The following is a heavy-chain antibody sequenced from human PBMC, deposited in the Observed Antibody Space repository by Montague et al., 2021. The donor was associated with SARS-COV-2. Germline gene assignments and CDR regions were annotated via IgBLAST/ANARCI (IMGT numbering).Heavy chain of an antibody. Sequence: SETLSLTCAVYGGSFSGYYWSWIRQPPGKGLEWIGEINHSGSTNXNPSLKSRVTISVDTSKNQFSPNLSSATAADTAVYYCARFFSSWTDWGQGTLVTVSS. V-gene: IGHV4-34*01. CDR2: INHSGST. CDR1: GGSFSGYY. CDR3: ARFFSSWTD. J-gene: IGHJ4*02. D-gene: IGHD6-13*01.